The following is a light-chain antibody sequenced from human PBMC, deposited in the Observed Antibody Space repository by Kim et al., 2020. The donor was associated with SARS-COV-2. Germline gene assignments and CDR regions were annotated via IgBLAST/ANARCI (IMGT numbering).Light chain of an antibody. V-gene: IGKV3-15*01. J-gene: IGKJ2*01. CDR1: QSVSTN. CDR3: YQYNEWPPGDT. CDR2: GAS. Sequence: EIVMTQSPATLSVSPGERATLSCRASQSVSTNLAWYQLQPGRSPRLLIYGASTRAAGIPARFSGSGSGTEFTLTISSLQSEDFALYYCYQYNEWPPGDTFGQGTKLEI.